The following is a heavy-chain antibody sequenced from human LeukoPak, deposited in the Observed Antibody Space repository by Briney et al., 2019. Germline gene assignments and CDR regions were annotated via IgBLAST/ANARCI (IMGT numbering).Heavy chain of an antibody. J-gene: IGHJ5*02. Sequence: PSETLSLTCTVSGGSISGTDYYWGWLRQTPGEGLEWIGSIYYSGYAYFSPSLKSRVTISVDTSRNQFSLRVTSVGAADTGLYYCARHWNPGRNWFDPWGQGTLVTVSS. CDR1: GGSISGTDYY. CDR3: ARHWNPGRNWFDP. CDR2: IYYSGYA. V-gene: IGHV4-39*01. D-gene: IGHD1-1*01.